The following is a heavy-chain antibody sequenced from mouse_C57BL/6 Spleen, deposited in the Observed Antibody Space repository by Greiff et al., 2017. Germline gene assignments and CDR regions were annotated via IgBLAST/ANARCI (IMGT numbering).Heavy chain of an antibody. Sequence: EVQVVESGPGLVKPSQSLSLTCSVTGYSITSGYYWNWIRQFPGNKLEWMGYISYDGSNNYNPSLKNRISITRDTSKNQFFLKLNSVTTEDTATYYCATSPALYYAMDYWGQGTSVTVSS. V-gene: IGHV3-6*01. D-gene: IGHD3-1*01. CDR1: GYSITSGYY. CDR2: ISYDGSN. J-gene: IGHJ4*01. CDR3: ATSPALYYAMDY.